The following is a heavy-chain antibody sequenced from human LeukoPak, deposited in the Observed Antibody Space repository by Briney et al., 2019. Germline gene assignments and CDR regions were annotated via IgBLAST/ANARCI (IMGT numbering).Heavy chain of an antibody. V-gene: IGHV3-23*01. CDR2: ISGSGGNT. D-gene: IGHD4-17*01. Sequence: GGSLRLSCAASGFSFSSYAMSWVRQAPGKGLEWVSIISGSGGNTYYADSVKGRFTISGDNSKNTLFLQMNSPRGEDTAVYYCAKDLPPPSYGAPDFWGQGTLVTVSS. CDR3: AKDLPPPSYGAPDF. CDR1: GFSFSSYA. J-gene: IGHJ4*02.